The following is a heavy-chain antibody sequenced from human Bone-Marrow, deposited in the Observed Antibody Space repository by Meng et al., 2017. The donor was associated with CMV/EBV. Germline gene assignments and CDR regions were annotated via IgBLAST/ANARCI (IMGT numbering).Heavy chain of an antibody. CDR1: GGSFSGYY. V-gene: IGHV4-34*01. D-gene: IGHD3-10*01. CDR2: INHSGST. J-gene: IGHJ6*02. Sequence: SQTLSLTCAVYGGSFSGYYWSWIRQPPGKGLEWIGEINHSGSTNYNPSLKSRVTISVDTSKNQFSLKLSSVTAADTAVYYCARVGYGSGSYYYYYYGMDVWGQGTTVTVS. CDR3: ARVGYGSGSYYYYYYGMDV.